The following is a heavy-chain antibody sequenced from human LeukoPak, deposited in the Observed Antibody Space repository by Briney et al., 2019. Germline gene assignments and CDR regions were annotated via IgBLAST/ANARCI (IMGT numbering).Heavy chain of an antibody. CDR1: GFTFGDYA. V-gene: IGHV3-49*03. D-gene: IGHD2-21*02. CDR3: ARGYCGGDCYGD. J-gene: IGHJ1*01. CDR2: IRSKAYGGTT. Sequence: PGGSLRLSCTASGFTFGDYAMSWFRQAPGQELEWVGFIRSKAYGGTTEYAASVKGRFTISRDDSKSIAYLQMNSLRVEDMAVYYCARGYCGGDCYGDWGQGTLVTVSS.